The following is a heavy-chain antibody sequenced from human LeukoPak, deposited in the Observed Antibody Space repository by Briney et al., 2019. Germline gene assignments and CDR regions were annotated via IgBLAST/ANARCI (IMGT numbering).Heavy chain of an antibody. Sequence: SETLSLTCAVYGGSFSGYYWSWIRQPPGKGLEWIGEINHSGSTNYNPSLKSRVTISVDTSKNQFSLKLSSVTAADTAVYYCARGRASDYVWGSYRFVWFDPWGQGTLVAVSS. CDR1: GGSFSGYY. D-gene: IGHD3-16*02. J-gene: IGHJ5*02. CDR3: ARGRASDYVWGSYRFVWFDP. CDR2: INHSGST. V-gene: IGHV4-34*01.